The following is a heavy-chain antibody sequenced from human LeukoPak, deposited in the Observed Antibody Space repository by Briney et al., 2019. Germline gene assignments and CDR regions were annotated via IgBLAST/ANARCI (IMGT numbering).Heavy chain of an antibody. J-gene: IGHJ3*02. V-gene: IGHV3-48*02. CDR1: GFTFSSYG. Sequence: GGSLRLSCAASGFTFSSYGMSWVRQAPGKGLEWVSYIGSSGSTVYYADSVKGRFTISRDNAKNSLYMQMESLRDEDTANYCARDTLEYSNSPDALDIWGQGTMVTVSS. CDR2: IGSSGSTV. D-gene: IGHD4-23*01. CDR3: ARDTLEYSNSPDALDI.